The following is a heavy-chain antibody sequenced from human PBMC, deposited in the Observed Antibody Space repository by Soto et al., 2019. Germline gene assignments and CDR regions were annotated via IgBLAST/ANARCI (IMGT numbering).Heavy chain of an antibody. CDR1: GYTFTNYG. J-gene: IGHJ3*02. V-gene: IGHV1-18*01. CDR3: ARGSSGYGYDTFDM. CDR2: ISAYNGNT. Sequence: ASVKVSCKAFGYTFTNYGIGWLRPAPGQGLEWMGWISAYNGNTNYAQKLQGRVTMTTDTSTSTAYMELRSLRSDDTAVYYCARGSSGYGYDTFDMWGQGTMVTVSS. D-gene: IGHD5-12*01.